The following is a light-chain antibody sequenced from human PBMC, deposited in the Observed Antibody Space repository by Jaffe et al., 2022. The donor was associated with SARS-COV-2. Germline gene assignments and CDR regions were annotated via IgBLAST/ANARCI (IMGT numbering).Light chain of an antibody. CDR1: SSDVGLYNY. CDR2: DVS. V-gene: IGLV2-14*01. CDR3: TSFTSSGTWV. Sequence: QSALTQPASVSGSPGQSITISCTGTSSDVGLYNYLSWYQQHPGKAPKLIIYDVSNRPSGVPDRFSGSKSGNTASLTISGLQAEDEADYYCTSFTSSGTWVFGGGTKLTVL. J-gene: IGLJ3*02.